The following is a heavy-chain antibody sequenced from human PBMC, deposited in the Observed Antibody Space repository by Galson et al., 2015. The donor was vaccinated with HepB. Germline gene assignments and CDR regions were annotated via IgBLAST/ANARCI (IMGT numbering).Heavy chain of an antibody. CDR3: ARDYSSGWYYLDH. CDR2: ISSSSNTI. D-gene: IGHD6-19*01. V-gene: IGHV3-48*01. J-gene: IGHJ4*02. Sequence: SLRLSCAASGYTFSTYSMNWVRQAPGKGLEWVSYISSSSNTIYYADSVKGRITIPKNNDNNLRYLQMNSLRAEDTAVYYCARDYSSGWYYLDHWGQGTLVTVSS. CDR1: GYTFSTYS.